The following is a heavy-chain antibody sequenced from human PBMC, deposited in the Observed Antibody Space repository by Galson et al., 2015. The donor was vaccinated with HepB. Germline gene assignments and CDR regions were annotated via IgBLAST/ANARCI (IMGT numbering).Heavy chain of an antibody. Sequence: SVKVSCKASGYTFTSYAMHWVRQAPGQRLEWMGWINAGNGNTKYSQKFQGRVTITRDTSASTAYMELSSLRSEDTAVYYCARGFGEFSWFDPWGQGTLVTVSS. CDR1: GYTFTSYA. CDR3: ARGFGEFSWFDP. CDR2: INAGNGNT. V-gene: IGHV1-3*01. J-gene: IGHJ5*02. D-gene: IGHD3-10*01.